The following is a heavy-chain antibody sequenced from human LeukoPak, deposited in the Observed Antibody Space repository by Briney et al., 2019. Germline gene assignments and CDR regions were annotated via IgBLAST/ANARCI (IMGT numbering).Heavy chain of an antibody. Sequence: PGGSLRLSCAASGFTFSRYGMHWVRQAPGKGLEWVAIISYDGNNKSYADSVKGRFTISRDNSKNTLYLQMSSLRAEDTAVYYCANLGSGKDPYDAFDISGQGTMVTVSS. V-gene: IGHV3-30*18. CDR2: ISYDGNNK. J-gene: IGHJ3*02. D-gene: IGHD3-10*01. CDR3: ANLGSGKDPYDAFDI. CDR1: GFTFSRYG.